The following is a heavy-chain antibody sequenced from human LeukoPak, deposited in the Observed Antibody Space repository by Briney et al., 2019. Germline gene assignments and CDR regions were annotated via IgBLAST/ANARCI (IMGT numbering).Heavy chain of an antibody. V-gene: IGHV4-39*01. J-gene: IGHJ5*02. CDR1: GGSISSSSYY. D-gene: IGHD2-15*01. Sequence: SETLSLTCTVSGGSISSSSYYWGWIRQPPGKGLEWIGSIYYSGSTYYNPSLKSRVTISVDTSKNQFSLKLSSVTAADTAVYYCARHISTPQDNWFDPWGQGTLVTVSS. CDR3: ARHISTPQDNWFDP. CDR2: IYYSGST.